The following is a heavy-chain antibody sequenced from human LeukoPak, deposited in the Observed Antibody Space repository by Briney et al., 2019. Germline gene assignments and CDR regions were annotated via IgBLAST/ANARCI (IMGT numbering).Heavy chain of an antibody. CDR1: GFTFSSYS. J-gene: IGHJ4*02. CDR2: ISSSSSYI. D-gene: IGHD2-2*01. CDR3: ARDYCSSTSCYLPFDY. Sequence: PGGSLRLSCAASGFTFSSYSMNWVRQAPGKELEWVSSISSSSSYIYYADSVKGRFTISRDNAKNSLYLQMNSLRAEDTAVYYCARDYCSSTSCYLPFDYWGQGTLVTVSS. V-gene: IGHV3-21*01.